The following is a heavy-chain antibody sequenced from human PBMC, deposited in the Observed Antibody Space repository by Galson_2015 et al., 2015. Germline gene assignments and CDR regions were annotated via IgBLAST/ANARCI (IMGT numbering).Heavy chain of an antibody. CDR3: VRWGNYVKTFDY. J-gene: IGHJ4*02. Sequence: CAASGFTFSSYWMTWVRQAPGKGLEWVANIKQDGIEKYYADSVKGRFTISRDNAKNSLYLQMNSLRAEDTAVYYCVRWGNYVKTFDYWGQGTLVTVSS. D-gene: IGHD1-7*01. V-gene: IGHV3-7*01. CDR2: IKQDGIEK. CDR1: GFTFSSYW.